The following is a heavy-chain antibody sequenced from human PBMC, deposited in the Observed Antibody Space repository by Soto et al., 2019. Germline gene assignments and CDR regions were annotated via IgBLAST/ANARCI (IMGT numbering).Heavy chain of an antibody. Sequence: ASVKVSCKASGGTFSSYAISWVRQAPGQGLEWMGGIIPIFGTANYAQKFQGRVTITADESTSTAYMELSSLRSEDTAVYYCARDLFSYYYDSSGYQSYFDYWGQGTLVTVSS. CDR3: ARDLFSYYYDSSGYQSYFDY. D-gene: IGHD3-22*01. V-gene: IGHV1-69*13. CDR2: IIPIFGTA. J-gene: IGHJ4*02. CDR1: GGTFSSYA.